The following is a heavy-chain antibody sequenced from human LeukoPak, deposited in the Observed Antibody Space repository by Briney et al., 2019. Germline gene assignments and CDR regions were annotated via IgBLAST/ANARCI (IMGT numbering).Heavy chain of an antibody. CDR3: TTEGDGYNFRLV. Sequence: PGRSLRLSCAASGFTFSNAWMSLVRQAPGKGLEWVGRIKSKTDGGTTDYAAPVKGRFTISRDDSKNTLYLQMNSLKTEDTAVYYCTTEGDGYNFRLVWGQGTLVTVSS. D-gene: IGHD5-24*01. CDR2: IKSKTDGGTT. V-gene: IGHV3-15*01. J-gene: IGHJ4*02. CDR1: GFTFSNAW.